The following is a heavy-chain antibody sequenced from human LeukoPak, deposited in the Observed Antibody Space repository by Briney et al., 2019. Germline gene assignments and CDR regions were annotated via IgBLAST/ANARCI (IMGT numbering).Heavy chain of an antibody. CDR3: ARDGGWDAFDI. Sequence: GGSLRLSCAASGFTFSSYEMNWVRQAPGKGLEWVSYISSSGCTIYYADSVKGRFTISRDNAKNSLYLQMNSLRAEDTAVYYCARDGGWDAFDIWGQGTMVTVSS. CDR1: GFTFSSYE. D-gene: IGHD6-19*01. V-gene: IGHV3-48*03. CDR2: ISSSGCTI. J-gene: IGHJ3*02.